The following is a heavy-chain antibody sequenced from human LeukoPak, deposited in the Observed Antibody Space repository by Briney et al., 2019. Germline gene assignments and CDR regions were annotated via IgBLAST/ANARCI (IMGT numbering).Heavy chain of an antibody. CDR1: GFTFSGYA. CDR2: IISNGEST. CDR3: VKSASTWYLFDY. V-gene: IGHV3-64*03. Sequence: PGGSLRLSCSASGFTFSGYAMHWVRQAPGKGLEYVSAIISNGESTYYSDSVKDRSTISRDNSKNTLYLQMSSLRPEDTAVYYCVKSASTWYLFDYWGQGTLVTVSS. J-gene: IGHJ4*02. D-gene: IGHD6-13*01.